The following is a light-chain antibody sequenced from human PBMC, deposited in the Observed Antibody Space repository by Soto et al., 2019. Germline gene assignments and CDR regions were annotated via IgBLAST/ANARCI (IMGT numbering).Light chain of an antibody. CDR1: SSNIGSNT. Sequence: QSVLTQPPSASGTPGQRVTISCSGGSSNIGSNTVNWYQQLPGTAPKLLIYSNNQRPSGVSDRFSGSKSGTSASLAISGLQSEDEADYYCLSYGGSNNYVFGTGTKVTVL. CDR3: LSYGGSNNYV. V-gene: IGLV1-44*01. J-gene: IGLJ1*01. CDR2: SNN.